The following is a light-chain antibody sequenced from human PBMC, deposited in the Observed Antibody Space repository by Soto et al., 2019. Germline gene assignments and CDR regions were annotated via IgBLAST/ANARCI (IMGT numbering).Light chain of an antibody. V-gene: IGLV1-51*02. CDR3: GTWYSSLSSWV. CDR1: TSNIGNNY. J-gene: IGLJ3*02. Sequence: QSVLTQPPSVSAAPGQKVTISCSGSTSNIGNNYVSWYQHLPGSAPKLLIYKNNKRPSGIPDRFSGSKPGTSATLDITGLQAGDEADYYCGTWYSSLSSWVFGGGTKLTVL. CDR2: KNN.